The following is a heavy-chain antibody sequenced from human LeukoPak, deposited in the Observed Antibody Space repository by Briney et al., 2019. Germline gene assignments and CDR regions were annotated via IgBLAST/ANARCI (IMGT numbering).Heavy chain of an antibody. J-gene: IGHJ6*03. CDR2: INPNSGGT. V-gene: IGHV1-2*02. CDR1: GYTFTGYY. Sequence: GASVKVSCKASGYTFTGYYMHWVRQAPGQGLEWMGWINPNSGGTNYAQKFQGRVTMTRDTSISTAYMELSRLRSDDTAVYYCARGVTGTLYYYYYMDVWGKGTTVNLSS. CDR3: ARGVTGTLYYYYYMDV. D-gene: IGHD1/OR15-1a*01.